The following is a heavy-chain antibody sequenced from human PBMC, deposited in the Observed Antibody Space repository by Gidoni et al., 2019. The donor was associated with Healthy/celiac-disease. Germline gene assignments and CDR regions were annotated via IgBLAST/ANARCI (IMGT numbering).Heavy chain of an antibody. V-gene: IGHV4-4*07. CDR1: GGSISSYY. CDR3: ARAGRMYYYDSSGYFDY. D-gene: IGHD3-22*01. CDR2: IYTSGST. Sequence: QVQLRESGPGLVRPSETLSLTCTVSGGSISSYYWSWVRQPAGKGLEWIGHIYTSGSTNCNPSLKSRVTMSMDTSKNQFSLKLSSVTAADTALYYCARAGRMYYYDSSGYFDYWGQGTLVTVSS. J-gene: IGHJ4*02.